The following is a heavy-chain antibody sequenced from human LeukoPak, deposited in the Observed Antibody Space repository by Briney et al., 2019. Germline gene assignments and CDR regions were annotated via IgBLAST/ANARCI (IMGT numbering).Heavy chain of an antibody. CDR2: IKANSGGT. Sequence: ASVKVSCKASGYTFTAYYVHCVRQAPGQGLEWMGLIKANSGGTIYAQMFRGRVTMTRDTSTSTAYMELRSLRSDDTAVYYCARGLSYYYDSSGYFVDWGQGTLVTVSS. CDR3: ARGLSYYYDSSGYFVD. D-gene: IGHD3-22*01. V-gene: IGHV1-2*02. CDR1: GYTFTAYY. J-gene: IGHJ4*02.